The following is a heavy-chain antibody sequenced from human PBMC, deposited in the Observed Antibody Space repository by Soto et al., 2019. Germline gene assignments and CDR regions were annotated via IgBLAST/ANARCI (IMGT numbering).Heavy chain of an antibody. CDR2: IKEDGSEK. J-gene: IGHJ4*02. D-gene: IGHD2-15*01. CDR1: GFTFSNYW. CDR3: SRDVVVGAKALNY. V-gene: IGHV3-7*01. Sequence: GGSLRLSCAASGFTFSNYWMTWVRQAPGKGLEWVANIKEDGSEKHYVDSVKCRFTISRDNAKNSLYLQMNSLRVEDTAVYFCSRDVVVGAKALNYWGQGALVTVSS.